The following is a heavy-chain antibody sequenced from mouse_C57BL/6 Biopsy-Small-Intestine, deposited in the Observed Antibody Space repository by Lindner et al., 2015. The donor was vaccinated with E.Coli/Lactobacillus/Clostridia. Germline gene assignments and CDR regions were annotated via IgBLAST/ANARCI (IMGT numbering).Heavy chain of an antibody. V-gene: IGHV1-80*01. CDR2: IYPGDGDT. Sequence: VQLQESGAELVKTGASVKISCKASGYAFSTYWMNWVNQRPGKGLEWIGQIYPGDGDTNYNGKFKGKATLTADKTSTTAYMQLNSLTSEDSAVYFCAGGERGDFDYWGQSTTLTVSS. CDR3: AGGERGDFDY. CDR1: GYAFSTYW. J-gene: IGHJ2*01.